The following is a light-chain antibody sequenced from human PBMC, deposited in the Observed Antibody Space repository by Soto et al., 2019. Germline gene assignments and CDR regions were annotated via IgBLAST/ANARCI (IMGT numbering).Light chain of an antibody. CDR3: SSYTSSSTLVV. Sequence: QSVLTQPASVSGSPGQSITISCTGTSSDVGGYNYVSWYQQHPGKAPKLMIYDVSNRPSGVSNRFSGSKSCNTASLTISGLQAEDEDDYYCSSYTSSSTLVVFGGGTQLTVL. J-gene: IGLJ2*01. V-gene: IGLV2-14*01. CDR2: DVS. CDR1: SSDVGGYNY.